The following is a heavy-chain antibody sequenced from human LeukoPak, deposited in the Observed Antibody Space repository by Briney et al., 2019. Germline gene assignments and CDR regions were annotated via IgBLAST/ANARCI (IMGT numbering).Heavy chain of an antibody. CDR1: GDSISSNNW. D-gene: IGHD6-19*01. Sequence: NPSETLSPTCAVSGDSISSNNWWSWVRQPPGKGLEWIGEIFHGGSTNYNPSLKSRVTISVDTSKNHFSLKLNSVTAADTAVYYCARHLPYSSGWLGDAFDVWGQGTMVTVSS. V-gene: IGHV4-4*02. CDR3: ARHLPYSSGWLGDAFDV. J-gene: IGHJ3*01. CDR2: IFHGGST.